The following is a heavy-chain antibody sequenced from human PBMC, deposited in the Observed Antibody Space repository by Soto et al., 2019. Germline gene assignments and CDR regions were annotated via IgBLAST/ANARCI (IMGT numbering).Heavy chain of an antibody. D-gene: IGHD2-2*02. J-gene: IGHJ6*03. V-gene: IGHV3-23*01. CDR2: ISGSGGST. CDR1: GFTFSSYA. CDR3: AKLPRKNMDCSSTSCYTYYYYYYMDV. Sequence: GGSLRLSCAASGFTFSSYAMSWVRQAPGKGLEWVSAISGSGGSTYYADSVKGRFTISRDNSKNTLYLQMNSLRAEDTAVYYCAKLPRKNMDCSSTSCYTYYYYYYMDVWGKGTTVTVSS.